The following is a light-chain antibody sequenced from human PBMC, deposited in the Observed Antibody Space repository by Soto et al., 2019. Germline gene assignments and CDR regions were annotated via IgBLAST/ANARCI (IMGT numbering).Light chain of an antibody. CDR2: EVS. CDR3: SSYAGNKYV. CDR1: SSDVGGYNY. Sequence: QSVLTQPPSASGSPGQSVTISCTGTSSDVGGYNYVSWYQQHPGKAPKVMIYEVSKRPSGVPDRLPGSKSGNTASLTVSGLQGEDEAEYYCSSYAGNKYVFGTGTKLTVL. J-gene: IGLJ1*01. V-gene: IGLV2-8*01.